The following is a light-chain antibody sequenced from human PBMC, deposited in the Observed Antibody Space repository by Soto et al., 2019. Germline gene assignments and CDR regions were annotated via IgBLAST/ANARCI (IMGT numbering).Light chain of an antibody. CDR1: SSNIGSNT. CDR2: SNN. Sequence: QSVLTQPPSASGTPGQRVTISCSGSSSNIGSNTVNWYQQLPGTAPKVLIYSNNQRPSGVPDLFSGSKSGTSASLAISGLQSEDEAHYYCAAWDASVNGHVVFGGGTKLTVL. V-gene: IGLV1-44*01. J-gene: IGLJ2*01. CDR3: AAWDASVNGHVV.